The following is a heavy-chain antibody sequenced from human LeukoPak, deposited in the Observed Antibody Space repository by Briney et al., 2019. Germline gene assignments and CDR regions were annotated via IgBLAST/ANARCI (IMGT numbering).Heavy chain of an antibody. J-gene: IGHJ3*02. CDR3: AKDRSAVAGYLDGFDI. Sequence: GGSLRLSCAASGFTFSSYWMSWVRQAPGKGLEWVANIKQDGSEKYYVDSVKGRFTISRDNAKNSLYLQMNSLRAEDTAVYYCAKDRSAVAGYLDGFDIWGQGTMVTVSP. D-gene: IGHD6-19*01. CDR1: GFTFSSYW. CDR2: IKQDGSEK. V-gene: IGHV3-7*03.